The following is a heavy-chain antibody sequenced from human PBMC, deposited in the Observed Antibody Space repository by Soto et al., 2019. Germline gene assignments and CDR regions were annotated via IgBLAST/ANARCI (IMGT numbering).Heavy chain of an antibody. D-gene: IGHD6-13*01. Sequence: QVQLVQSGAEVKKPGASVKVSCKASGYTFTSYDINWVRQATGQGLEWMGWRNPNSGNTGYALQLQGRVTMTRNTSIRTAYMEQSSLRSEDTAVYYCASESIAAAANYDYGMDVWGQGTTVTVS. V-gene: IGHV1-8*01. CDR2: RNPNSGNT. CDR1: GYTFTSYD. J-gene: IGHJ6*02. CDR3: ASESIAAAANYDYGMDV.